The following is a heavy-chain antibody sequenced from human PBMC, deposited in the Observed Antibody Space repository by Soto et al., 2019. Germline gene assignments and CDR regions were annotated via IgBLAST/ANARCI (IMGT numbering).Heavy chain of an antibody. Sequence: GESLKISCKGSGYSFTNYWIGWVRQMPGKGLEWMGIIYPGDSDTRYSPSFQGQVTISADKSIGTAYLQWSSLKASDTAMYYCARVGDVVVGAIAEYFQHWGQGTLVTVSS. J-gene: IGHJ1*01. V-gene: IGHV5-51*01. CDR2: IYPGDSDT. CDR3: ARVGDVVVGAIAEYFQH. CDR1: GYSFTNYW. D-gene: IGHD2-15*01.